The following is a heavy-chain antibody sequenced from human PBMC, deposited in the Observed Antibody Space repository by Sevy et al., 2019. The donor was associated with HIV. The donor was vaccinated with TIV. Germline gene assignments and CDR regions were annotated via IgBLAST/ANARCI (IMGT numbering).Heavy chain of an antibody. CDR2: TYYRSKWYN. J-gene: IGHJ5*02. CDR3: ARGERLNWNYGWFDP. V-gene: IGHV6-1*01. D-gene: IGHD1-7*01. CDR1: GDSVSSNSAA. Sequence: QSQTLSLTCAISGDSVSSNSAAWNCIRQSPSRGLEWLGRTYYRSKWYNDYAVSVKSRITINPDTSKNQFSLQLNSVTPEDTAVYYCARGERLNWNYGWFDPWGQGTLVTVSS.